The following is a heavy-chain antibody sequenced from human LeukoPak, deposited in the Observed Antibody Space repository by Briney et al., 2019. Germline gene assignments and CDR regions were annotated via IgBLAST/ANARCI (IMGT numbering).Heavy chain of an antibody. J-gene: IGHJ4*02. D-gene: IGHD2-15*01. CDR1: GYTFTRYY. Sequence: ASVKVSCKASGYTFTRYYMHWVRQAPGQGLEWMGWINPNSGGTNYAQKFQGRVTMTSDTSISTAYMELSRLRSDDTAVYFCASGGYCSGGNCYSDYWGQGTLVTVSS. CDR3: ASGGYCSGGNCYSDY. V-gene: IGHV1-2*02. CDR2: INPNSGGT.